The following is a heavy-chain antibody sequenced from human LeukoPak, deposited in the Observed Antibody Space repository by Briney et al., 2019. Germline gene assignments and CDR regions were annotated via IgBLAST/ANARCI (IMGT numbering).Heavy chain of an antibody. CDR1: GFTFSSYA. CDR3: AKKYGVTVYGSGLNYFDY. D-gene: IGHD6-19*01. J-gene: IGHJ4*02. Sequence: GGSLRLSCAASGFTFSSYAMSWVRQVPGKGLEWVSVISGSGDNTYYADSVKGRFTISRDNSKNTLYLQMNSLRAEDTAIYYCAKKYGVTVYGSGLNYFDYWGQGTLVTVSS. V-gene: IGHV3-23*01. CDR2: ISGSGDNT.